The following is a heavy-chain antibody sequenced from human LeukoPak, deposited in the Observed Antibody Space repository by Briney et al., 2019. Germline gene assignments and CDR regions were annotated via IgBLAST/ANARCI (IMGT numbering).Heavy chain of an antibody. V-gene: IGHV3-23*01. CDR2: ISGSGGST. J-gene: IGHJ6*03. Sequence: SGGSLRLSCAASGFTFSSYAKSWVRQAPGKGLEWVSAISGSGGSTYYADSVKGRFTISRDNSKNTLYLQMNSLRAEDTAVYYCAKEAGYDSYYYYMDVWGKGTTVTVSS. CDR1: GFTFSSYA. CDR3: AKEAGYDSYYYYMDV. D-gene: IGHD5-12*01.